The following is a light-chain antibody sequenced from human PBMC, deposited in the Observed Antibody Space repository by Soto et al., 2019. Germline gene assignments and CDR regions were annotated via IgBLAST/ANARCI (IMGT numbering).Light chain of an antibody. Sequence: DIEMTQSPSTLSASVGDRVTITCRATQSLNIGLAWYQQKPGKAPKLLISKASSLASGVPSRFSGSGAGTEFSLISSSQHSDDFAPYYYQQYKAPSYTFGQGTKLEMK. CDR1: QSLNIG. J-gene: IGKJ2*01. CDR2: KAS. V-gene: IGKV1-5*03. CDR3: QQYKAPSYT.